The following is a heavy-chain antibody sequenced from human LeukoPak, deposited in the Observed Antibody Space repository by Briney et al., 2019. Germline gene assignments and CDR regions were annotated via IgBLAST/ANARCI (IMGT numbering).Heavy chain of an antibody. D-gene: IGHD5-12*01. Sequence: PSETLSLTCTVSGGSISSYYWSWIRQPPGKGLEWIAYIYYSGSTNYNPSLKSRVTISVDASKNQFSLKLTSVTAADTAVYYCARDRGRGYDLNELDYWGQGTLVTVSS. J-gene: IGHJ4*02. CDR1: GGSISSYY. V-gene: IGHV4-59*01. CDR3: ARDRGRGYDLNELDY. CDR2: IYYSGST.